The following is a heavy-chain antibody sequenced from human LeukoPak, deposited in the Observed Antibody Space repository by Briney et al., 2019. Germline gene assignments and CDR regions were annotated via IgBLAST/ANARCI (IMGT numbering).Heavy chain of an antibody. CDR2: IYYSGST. CDR1: GGSIRSDY. J-gene: IGHJ6*02. D-gene: IGHD5-12*01. Sequence: SETLSLTYTVSGGSIRSDYWSWVRQPPGKGLEWIGYIYYSGSTNYNPSLKSRVTISVDTSKNQFSLKLSSVTAADTAVYYCARSPVYSGYDRYYYYGMDVWGQGTTVTVSS. CDR3: ARSPVYSGYDRYYYYGMDV. V-gene: IGHV4-59*01.